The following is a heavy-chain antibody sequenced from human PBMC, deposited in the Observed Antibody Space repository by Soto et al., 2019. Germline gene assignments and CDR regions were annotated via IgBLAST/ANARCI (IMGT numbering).Heavy chain of an antibody. V-gene: IGHV4-30-4*01. CDR3: ARGIVRGGVDM. CDR1: GGSMSENDYY. Sequence: QVQLQEAGPGLVRPSQTLSLTCTVAGGSMSENDYYWSWLRQSPGQGLQWIGYIYDTWTTSYSPSLKRRVTMSSDTSRNEFSLKLTSVAAADTALSFCARGIVRGGVDMWGPGTVVTVSS. D-gene: IGHD3-10*02. J-gene: IGHJ3*02. CDR2: IYDTWTT.